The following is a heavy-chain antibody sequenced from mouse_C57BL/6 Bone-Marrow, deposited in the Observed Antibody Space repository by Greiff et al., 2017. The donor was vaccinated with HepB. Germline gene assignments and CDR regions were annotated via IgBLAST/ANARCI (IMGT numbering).Heavy chain of an antibody. D-gene: IGHD1-1*01. J-gene: IGHJ4*01. Sequence: EVQLVESGPGLVKPSQSLSLTCSVTGYSITSGYYWNWIRQFPGNKLEWMGYISYDGSNNYNPSLKNRISITRDTSKNQFFLKLNSVTTEDTATYYCARDGATVVYYYAMDYWGQVTSVTVSS. CDR3: ARDGATVVYYYAMDY. CDR2: ISYDGSN. V-gene: IGHV3-6*01. CDR1: GYSITSGYY.